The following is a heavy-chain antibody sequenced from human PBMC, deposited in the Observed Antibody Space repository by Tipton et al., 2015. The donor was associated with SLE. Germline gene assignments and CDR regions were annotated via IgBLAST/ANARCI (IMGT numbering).Heavy chain of an antibody. D-gene: IGHD5-24*01. CDR2: IHHRGNYYSGST. CDR3: ARKVNGQRWLQWGAFDI. Sequence: TLSLTCSVFGGSVSSAGYYWTWIRQSPGKGLEWIGYIHHRGNYYSGSTNYNPSLKSRVTISVDTSKNQFSLKLSSVTAADTAVYYCARKVNGQRWLQWGAFDIWGQGTMVTVSS. V-gene: IGHV4-61*08. J-gene: IGHJ3*02. CDR1: GGSVSSAGYY.